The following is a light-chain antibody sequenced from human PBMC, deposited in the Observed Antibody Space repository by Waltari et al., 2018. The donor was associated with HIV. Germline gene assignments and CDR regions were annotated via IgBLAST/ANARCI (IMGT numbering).Light chain of an antibody. Sequence: DVVRTQSPLSLPVTLGQPASISCRSRQLLVYSKGKNYWNWFQQRPGQPPRCLIYKVSNRDSGVPDRFSGSGSGTDFTLKISRVEAEDVGVYYCMQGTHWQLTFGGGTKVEVK. J-gene: IGKJ4*01. CDR2: KVS. CDR3: MQGTHWQLT. CDR1: QLLVYSKGKNY. V-gene: IGKV2-30*01.